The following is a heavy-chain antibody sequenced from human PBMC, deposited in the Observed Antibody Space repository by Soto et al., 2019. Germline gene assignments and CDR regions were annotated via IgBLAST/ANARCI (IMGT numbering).Heavy chain of an antibody. CDR3: AHSPIIAGAGTGYFDY. V-gene: IGHV2-5*02. Sequence: QITLKESGPTLVKPTQTLTLTCTFSGFALNTYGVAAAWIRQPPGKALEWIALIYWDDDKRYSPTMKSTPTIPQDTSKNQVVITMTNIDPVDTATYYWAHSPIIAGAGTGYFDYWGQGTLVTVSS. CDR1: GFALNTYGVA. CDR2: IYWDDDK. D-gene: IGHD6-13*01. J-gene: IGHJ4*02.